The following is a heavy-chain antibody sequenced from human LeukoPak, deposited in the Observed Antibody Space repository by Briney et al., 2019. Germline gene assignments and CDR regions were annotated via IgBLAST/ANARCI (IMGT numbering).Heavy chain of an antibody. J-gene: IGHJ5*02. CDR1: GFTFSSYA. Sequence: GGSLRLSCAASGFTFSSYAMHWVRQAPGKGLEWVAVISYDGSNKYYADSVKGRFTISRDNSKNTLYLQMNSLRAEDTAVYYCARDAATKWFGELFSWFDPWGQGTLVTVSS. CDR3: ARDAATKWFGELFSWFDP. CDR2: ISYDGSNK. V-gene: IGHV3-30*04. D-gene: IGHD3-10*01.